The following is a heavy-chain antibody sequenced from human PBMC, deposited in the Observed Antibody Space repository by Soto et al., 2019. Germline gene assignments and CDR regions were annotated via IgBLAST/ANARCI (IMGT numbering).Heavy chain of an antibody. J-gene: IGHJ3*02. D-gene: IGHD3-22*01. CDR1: GGTFSSYA. CDR2: IIPIFGTA. Sequence: SVKVSCKASGGTFSSYAISWVRQAPGQGLEWMGGIIPIFGTANYAQKFQGRVTITADKSTSTAYMELSSLRSEDTAVYYYARDHSNYYDSSGPDAFDIWGQGTMVTVSS. CDR3: ARDHSNYYDSSGPDAFDI. V-gene: IGHV1-69*06.